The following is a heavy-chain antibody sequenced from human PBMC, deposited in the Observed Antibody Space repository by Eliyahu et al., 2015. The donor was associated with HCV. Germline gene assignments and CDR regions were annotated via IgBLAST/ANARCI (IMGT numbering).Heavy chain of an antibody. J-gene: IGHJ6*02. D-gene: IGHD6-19*01. V-gene: IGHV4-34*01. CDR3: ARGGTGGGGWPNFYYYGIDV. CDR2: INXSGST. Sequence: QVQLQQLGAGLLKSSETLSLTCAVYGGSFSAYYWXWLRQPPGKGLEWIGEINXSGSTNSNPSLKSRVTIXVDTSKNQFSLRLSSVTAADTAVYYCARGGTGGGGWPNFYYYGIDVWGQGTTVTVSS. CDR1: GGSFSAYY.